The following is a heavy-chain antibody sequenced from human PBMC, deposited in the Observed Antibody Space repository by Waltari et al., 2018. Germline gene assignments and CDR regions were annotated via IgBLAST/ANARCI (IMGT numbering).Heavy chain of an antibody. CDR3: ARALYYYDSSGYYFYYFDY. D-gene: IGHD3-22*01. V-gene: IGHV3-13*01. CDR1: GFTFSGSA. CDR2: IGTAGDT. Sequence: EVQLVESGGGLVQPGGSLKLSCTASGFTFSGSAMHWVRQATGKGLEWVSAIGTAGDTYYPGSVKGRFTISRENAKNSLYLQMNSLRAGDTAVYYCARALYYYDSSGYYFYYFDYWGQGTLVTVSS. J-gene: IGHJ4*02.